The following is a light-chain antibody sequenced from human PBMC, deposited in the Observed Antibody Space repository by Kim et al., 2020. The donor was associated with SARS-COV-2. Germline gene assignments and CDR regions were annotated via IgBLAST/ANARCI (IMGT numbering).Light chain of an antibody. CDR1: KLGNKY. V-gene: IGLV3-1*01. Sequence: VSPGQTASITCSGDKLGNKYASWYQQKPGQSPVLVIYQNNKRPSGIPERFSGSNSGNTATLTISGTQPMDEADYYCQAWDSSTYVFGTGTKVTVL. J-gene: IGLJ1*01. CDR2: QNN. CDR3: QAWDSSTYV.